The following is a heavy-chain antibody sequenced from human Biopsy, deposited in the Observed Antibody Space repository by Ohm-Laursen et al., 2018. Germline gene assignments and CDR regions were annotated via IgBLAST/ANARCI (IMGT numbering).Heavy chain of an antibody. CDR1: GETFTGYY. CDR2: INPSGRT. CDR3: VRGVDYYDPYHFYALDV. Sequence: TLSLTCAVYGETFTGYYRSWIRQTPGKGLEWIGEINPSGRTTYNPSHNSRVTISVDTSKNQFSLKVRSVTAADMAVYYCVRGVDYYDPYHFYALDVWGQGTTVTVSS. V-gene: IGHV4-34*01. J-gene: IGHJ6*02. D-gene: IGHD3-22*01.